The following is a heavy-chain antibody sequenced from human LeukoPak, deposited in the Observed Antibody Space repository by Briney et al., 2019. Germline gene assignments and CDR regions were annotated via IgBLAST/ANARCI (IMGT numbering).Heavy chain of an antibody. J-gene: IGHJ6*03. CDR1: GGSISSYY. CDR2: IYYSGST. D-gene: IGHD2-15*01. V-gene: IGHV4-59*01. Sequence: SETLSLTCTVSGGSISSYYWSWIRQPPGKGLEWIGYIYYSGSTKYNPSLKSRVTISVDTSKNQFSLKLSSVTAADTAVYYCARVGRYCSGGSCFANYYYYYMDVWGKGTTVTVSS. CDR3: ARVGRYCSGGSCFANYYYYYMDV.